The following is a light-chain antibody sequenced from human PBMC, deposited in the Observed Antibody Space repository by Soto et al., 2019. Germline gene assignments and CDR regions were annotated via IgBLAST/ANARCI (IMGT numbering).Light chain of an antibody. J-gene: IGLJ2*01. Sequence: QAVVTQPPSVSGAPGQRVTISCTGSSSNIGAGYDVHWYQQLPGRAPKLLIYGNTNRPSGVPDRFSGSKSGTSASLAITGLRAEDEADYYSLSFHSSLSVVFGGGTKLTVL. CDR3: LSFHSSLSVV. CDR1: SSNIGAGYD. V-gene: IGLV1-40*01. CDR2: GNT.